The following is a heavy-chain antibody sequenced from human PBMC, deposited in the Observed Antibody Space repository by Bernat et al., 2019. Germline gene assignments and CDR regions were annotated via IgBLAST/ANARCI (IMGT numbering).Heavy chain of an antibody. CDR2: INSEGSST. J-gene: IGHJ4*02. V-gene: IGHV3-74*01. Sequence: EVQLVESGGGLVQPGGSLRLSCASSGFGFSGYWMHWVRQDPGKGLVWVSRINSEGSSTNYADSVKGRFTISRDNAKNTLYLQMNSLRAEDTAVYYCARSRGALVDYWGQGTLVTVSS. CDR3: ARSRGALVDY. D-gene: IGHD2-15*01. CDR1: GFGFSGYW.